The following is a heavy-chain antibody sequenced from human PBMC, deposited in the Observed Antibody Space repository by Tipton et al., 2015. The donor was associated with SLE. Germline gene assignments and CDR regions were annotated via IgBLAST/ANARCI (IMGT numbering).Heavy chain of an antibody. CDR2: IYYSGST. V-gene: IGHV4-39*07. Sequence: TLSLTCTVSGGSISSSSYYWGWIRQPPGKGLEWIGSIYYSGSTYYNPSLKSRVTISVDTSKNQFSLKLSSVTAADTAVYYCARDRRVWFDPWGQGTLVTVTS. CDR1: GGSISSSSYY. CDR3: ARDRRVWFDP. J-gene: IGHJ5*02.